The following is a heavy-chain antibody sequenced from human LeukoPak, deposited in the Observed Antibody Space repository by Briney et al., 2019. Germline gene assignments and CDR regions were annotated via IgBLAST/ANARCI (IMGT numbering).Heavy chain of an antibody. V-gene: IGHV3-48*01. CDR1: GFTFSTNT. J-gene: IGHJ5*02. CDR2: ISGGSSTI. D-gene: IGHD6-19*01. Sequence: QPGGSLRLSCAASGFTFSTNTMNWVRQAPGKGLEWLSFISGGSSTIYYADSVKGRFTISRDDAKNTLYLQMNSLRAEDTAVYYCAKVAGKPSSGPSWFDPWGQGTLVTVSS. CDR3: AKVAGKPSSGPSWFDP.